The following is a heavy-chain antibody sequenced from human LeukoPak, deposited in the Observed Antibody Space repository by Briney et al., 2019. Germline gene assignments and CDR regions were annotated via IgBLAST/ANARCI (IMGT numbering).Heavy chain of an antibody. J-gene: IGHJ4*02. CDR2: INHSGST. D-gene: IGHD3-22*01. CDR1: GGSINNYY. Sequence: PWETLSLTCTISGGSINNYYWSWIRQPPGKGLEWIGYINHSGSTNYNPSLKSRVTISVDTSKNQFSLKLSSVTAADTAVYYCARVRYYYDSSGSMVFDYWGQGTLVTVSS. CDR3: ARVRYYYDSSGSMVFDY. V-gene: IGHV4-59*12.